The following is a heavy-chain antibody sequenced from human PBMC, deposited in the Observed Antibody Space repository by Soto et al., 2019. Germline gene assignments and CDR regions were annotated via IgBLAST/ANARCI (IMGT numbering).Heavy chain of an antibody. Sequence: QVQLVESRGGVVQPGRSLRLSCAASGFTFSSYAMHWVRQAPGKGLEWVAVISYDGSNKYYADSVKGRFTISRDNSKNTLYLQMNSLRAEDTAVYYCARDNPTALPPVDYYYYGMDVWGQGTTVTVSS. CDR1: GFTFSSYA. CDR2: ISYDGSNK. V-gene: IGHV3-30-3*01. CDR3: ARDNPTALPPVDYYYYGMDV. J-gene: IGHJ6*02. D-gene: IGHD4-17*01.